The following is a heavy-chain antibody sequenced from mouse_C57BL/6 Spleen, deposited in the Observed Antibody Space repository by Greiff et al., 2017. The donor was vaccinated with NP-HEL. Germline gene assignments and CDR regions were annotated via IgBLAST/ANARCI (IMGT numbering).Heavy chain of an antibody. J-gene: IGHJ1*03. Sequence: EVQLVESGGGLVKPGGSLKLSCAASGFTFSSYAMSWVRQTPEKRLEWVATISDGGSYTYYPDNVKGRFTISRDNAKNNLYLQMSHLKSEDTAMYYCARGYYYGSSYVWYFEVWGTGTTVTVSS. CDR2: ISDGGSYT. CDR3: ARGYYYGSSYVWYFEV. CDR1: GFTFSSYA. D-gene: IGHD1-1*01. V-gene: IGHV5-4*01.